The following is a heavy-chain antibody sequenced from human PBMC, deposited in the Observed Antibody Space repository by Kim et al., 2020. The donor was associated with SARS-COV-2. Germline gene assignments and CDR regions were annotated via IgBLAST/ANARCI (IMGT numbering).Heavy chain of an antibody. V-gene: IGHV3-23*01. CDR1: GFTFSSYA. D-gene: IGHD5-12*01. J-gene: IGHJ4*02. CDR3: AKFFEMATIGVIIFDY. Sequence: GGSLRLSCAASGFTFSSYAMSWVRQAPGKGLEWVSAISGSGGSTYYADSVKGRFPISRDNSKNTLYLQMNSLRAEDTAVYYCAKFFEMATIGVIIFDYWGQGTLVTVSS. CDR2: ISGSGGST.